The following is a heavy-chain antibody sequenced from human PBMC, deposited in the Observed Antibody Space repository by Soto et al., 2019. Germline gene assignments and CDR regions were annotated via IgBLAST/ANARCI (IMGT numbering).Heavy chain of an antibody. V-gene: IGHV1-69*13. CDR2: IIPIFGTA. CDR3: ARGYYDSSGYYTRGYYGMDV. J-gene: IGHJ6*02. D-gene: IGHD3-22*01. Sequence: GASVKVSCKASGGTFSSYAISWVRQAPGQGLEWMGGIIPIFGTANYAQKFQGRVTITADESTSTAYMELSSLRSEDTAVYYCARGYYDSSGYYTRGYYGMDVWGQGTTVTVSS. CDR1: GGTFSSYA.